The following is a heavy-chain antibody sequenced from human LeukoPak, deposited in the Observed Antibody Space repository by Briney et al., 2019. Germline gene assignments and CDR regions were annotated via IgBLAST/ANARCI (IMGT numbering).Heavy chain of an antibody. Sequence: GGSLRLSCVASGITFSNYDVSWVRQAPEKGLDWVSVISGSAHKIRYADSVKGRFTISRDNSENIAYLQMNNLRAEETAVYYCAGRVTGYSSGYVYWGQGTLVTVSS. D-gene: IGHD5-18*01. CDR3: AGRVTGYSSGYVY. V-gene: IGHV3-23*01. CDR1: GITFSNYD. J-gene: IGHJ4*02. CDR2: ISGSAHKI.